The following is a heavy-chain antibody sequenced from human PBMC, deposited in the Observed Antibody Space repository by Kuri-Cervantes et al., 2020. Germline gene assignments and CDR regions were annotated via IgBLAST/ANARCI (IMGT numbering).Heavy chain of an antibody. CDR2: IGTAGDT. J-gene: IGHJ6*02. Sequence: GESLKISCAASGFTFSSYDTHWVRQATGKGLEWVSAIGTAGDTYYPGSVKGRFTISRENAKNSLYLQMNSLRAGDTAVYYCAKDIVPAALYGMDVWGQGTTVTVSS. CDR1: GFTFSSYD. D-gene: IGHD2-2*01. V-gene: IGHV3-13*01. CDR3: AKDIVPAALYGMDV.